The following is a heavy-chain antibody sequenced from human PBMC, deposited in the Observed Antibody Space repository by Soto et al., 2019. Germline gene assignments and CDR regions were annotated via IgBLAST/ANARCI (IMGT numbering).Heavy chain of an antibody. J-gene: IGHJ5*02. D-gene: IGHD2-15*01. CDR2: VRGDNGHT. V-gene: IGHV1-18*01. CDR3: ARDLGYCRSGTCYREWFDP. CDR1: GYTFTTHG. Sequence: QVQLVQSGAEVKKPGASVKVSCKASGYTFTTHGISWVRQVPGKGLEWMGWVRGDNGHTNYAQRLQGRVTMTTDTSTNTAYMELRRLRSDGTAVYYCARDLGYCRSGTCYREWFDPWGQGTLVTVSS.